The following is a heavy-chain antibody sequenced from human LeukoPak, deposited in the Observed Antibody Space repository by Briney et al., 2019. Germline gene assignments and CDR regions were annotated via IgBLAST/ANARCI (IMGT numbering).Heavy chain of an antibody. CDR1: RYTFTSYD. D-gene: IGHD4-23*01. V-gene: IGHV1-8*01. CDR3: ARAPTTVVFYYYYYMDV. CDR2: MNPNSGNT. J-gene: IGHJ6*03. Sequence: ASVKVSCKASRYTFTSYDINWVRQATGQGPEWMGWMNPNSGNTGYAQKFQGRVTMTRNTSISTAYMELSSLRSEDTAVYYCARAPTTVVFYYYYYMDVWGKGTTVTVSS.